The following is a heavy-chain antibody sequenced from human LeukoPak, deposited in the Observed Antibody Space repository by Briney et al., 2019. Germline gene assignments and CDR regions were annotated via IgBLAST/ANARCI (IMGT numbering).Heavy chain of an antibody. V-gene: IGHV3-23*01. D-gene: IGHD4-17*01. J-gene: IGHJ6*02. CDR1: GLTFSNYA. Sequence: GGSLRLSCTASGLTFSNYAMSWVRQAPAKGLEWVAGIDQSGGYIHYADSVKGRFTISRDNSKNTLHLQMSSLRADDTAVYYCVREGGEGRYHFFGMDVWGQGTTVTVSS. CDR3: VREGGEGRYHFFGMDV. CDR2: IDQSGGYI.